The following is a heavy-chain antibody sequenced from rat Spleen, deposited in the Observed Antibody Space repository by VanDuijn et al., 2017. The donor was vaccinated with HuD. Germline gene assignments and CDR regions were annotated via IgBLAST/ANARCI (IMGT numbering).Heavy chain of an antibody. CDR3: TTGITTTGDY. V-gene: IGHV5-27*01. CDR1: GFTFSDYY. D-gene: IGHD1-10*01. J-gene: IGHJ2*01. Sequence: EVQLVESGGGLVQPGRSMKLSCAASGFTFSDYYMAWVRQAPKKGLEWVAYISAGGDNTYYRASVKGRFTISRDNAKSTLYLQMDSLRSEDTATYYCTTGITTTGDYWGQGVMVTVSS. CDR2: ISAGGDNT.